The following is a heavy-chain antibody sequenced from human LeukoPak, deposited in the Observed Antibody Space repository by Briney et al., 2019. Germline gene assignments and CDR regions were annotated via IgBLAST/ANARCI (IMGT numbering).Heavy chain of an antibody. CDR3: ARGRGKRWVRGVPQKDFDY. J-gene: IGHJ4*02. V-gene: IGHV4-34*01. CDR1: GGSFSGYY. CDR2: INHSGST. D-gene: IGHD3-10*01. Sequence: ASETLSLTCAVYGGSFSGYYWSWIRQPPGKGLEWIGEINHSGSTNYNPSLKSGVTIPVDPSKNHFSLKLSSVTGADTAVYYCARGRGKRWVRGVPQKDFDYWGQGTLVTVSS.